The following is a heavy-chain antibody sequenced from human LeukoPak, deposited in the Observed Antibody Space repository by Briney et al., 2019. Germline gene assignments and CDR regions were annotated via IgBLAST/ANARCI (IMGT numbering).Heavy chain of an antibody. V-gene: IGHV4-34*01. CDR3: ASSGNDAFDI. D-gene: IGHD5-12*01. J-gene: IGHJ3*02. Sequence: SETLSLTCAVYGGSFSGYYWSWIRQPPGKGLEWIGEINHSGSTNYNPSLKSRVTISVDTSKNQFSLKLGSVTAADTAVYYCASSGNDAFDIWGQGTMVTVSS. CDR1: GGSFSGYY. CDR2: INHSGST.